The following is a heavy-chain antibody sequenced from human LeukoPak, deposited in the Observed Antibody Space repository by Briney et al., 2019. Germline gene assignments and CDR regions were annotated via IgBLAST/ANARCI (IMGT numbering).Heavy chain of an antibody. CDR1: GYTFTDHS. V-gene: IGHV1-2*02. Sequence: ASVKVSCKASGYTFTDHSIYWVRQAPGQGLEWMGWIHPSSGGTKYAQEFQGRAAMTCDTSINTAYMELTGLKSDDTAVYYCARDVYWAQGTLVTVSS. CDR2: IHPSSGGT. CDR3: ARDVY. J-gene: IGHJ4*02.